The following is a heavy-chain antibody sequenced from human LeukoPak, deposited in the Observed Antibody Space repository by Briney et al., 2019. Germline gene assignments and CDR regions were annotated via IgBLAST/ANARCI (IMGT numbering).Heavy chain of an antibody. CDR2: IHYSGTT. J-gene: IGHJ4*02. Sequence: PSETLSLTCSVSGDSISSHYWTWIRQPPGKGLEWIGYIHYSGTTNYNPSLKSRITTSLDTSKNQFSLKLNSVTAADTAVYYCASGGWSLDYWGQGTLVTVYS. D-gene: IGHD6-19*01. CDR1: GDSISSHY. V-gene: IGHV4-59*11. CDR3: ASGGWSLDY.